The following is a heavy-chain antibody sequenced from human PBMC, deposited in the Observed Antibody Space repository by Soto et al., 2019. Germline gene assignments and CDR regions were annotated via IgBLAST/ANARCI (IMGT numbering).Heavy chain of an antibody. Sequence: GESLKISCKAFGYSFTNYWMAWVRQMPGKGLEWMGIIYPGDSDTRYSPSFQGQVTISADKSISTAYLQWSSLKASDTAMYYCARSGRSSLVGWVDPWGQGSLVTVSS. D-gene: IGHD1-26*01. J-gene: IGHJ5*02. V-gene: IGHV5-51*01. CDR1: GYSFTNYW. CDR2: IYPGDSDT. CDR3: ARSGRSSLVGWVDP.